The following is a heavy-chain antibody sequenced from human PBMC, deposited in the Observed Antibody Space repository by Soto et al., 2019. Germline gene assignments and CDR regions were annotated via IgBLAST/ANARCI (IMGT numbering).Heavy chain of an antibody. Sequence: PGGSLRLSCAASGFTFSSYAMSWVRQAPGKGLEWVSAISGSGGSTYYADSVKGRFTISRDNSKNTLYLQMNSLRAEDTAVYYCAKGAGCSSTSCLLYGMDVWGQGTTVTVSS. D-gene: IGHD2-2*01. V-gene: IGHV3-23*01. CDR1: GFTFSSYA. CDR3: AKGAGCSSTSCLLYGMDV. J-gene: IGHJ6*02. CDR2: ISGSGGST.